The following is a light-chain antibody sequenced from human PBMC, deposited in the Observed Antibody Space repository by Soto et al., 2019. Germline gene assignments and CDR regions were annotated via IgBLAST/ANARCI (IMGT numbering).Light chain of an antibody. V-gene: IGLV2-14*01. CDR1: SSDVGGYNY. Sequence: QSALTQPASVSGSPGQSITISFTGTSSDVGGYNYVSWYQQHPGKAPKLMIYEVSNRPSGVSNRFSGSKSGNTASLTISGLQAEDEADYYCSSYASSSKVVFGGGTQLTVL. CDR2: EVS. J-gene: IGLJ2*01. CDR3: SSYASSSKVV.